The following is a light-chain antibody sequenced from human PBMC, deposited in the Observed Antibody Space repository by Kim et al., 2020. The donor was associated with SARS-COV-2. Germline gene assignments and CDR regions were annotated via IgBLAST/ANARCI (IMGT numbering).Light chain of an antibody. CDR2: MDS. CDR3: ASWDDSLSAWV. J-gene: IGLJ3*02. Sequence: GQRVTISCSGTSSNIGSNYVYWYQQLPGTAPKLLIFMDSQRPSGVPDRFSGSKSGTSAPLAISGLRSEDEADYYCASWDDSLSAWVFGGGTQLTVL. V-gene: IGLV1-47*01. CDR1: SSNIGSNY.